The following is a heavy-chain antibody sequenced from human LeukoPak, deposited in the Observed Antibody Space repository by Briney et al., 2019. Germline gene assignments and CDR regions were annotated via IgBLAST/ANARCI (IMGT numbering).Heavy chain of an antibody. J-gene: IGHJ6*03. CDR1: GFPFSDSW. CDR3: TRDSQDSYVYYMVV. CDR2: IKQDGSEK. V-gene: IGHV3-7*01. Sequence: AGGSLRLSCAASGFPFSDSWMDWVRQAPGKGMEWVANIKQDGSEKHYVDSVKGRFTISRDSATNSLYLQMNSLRAEDTAVYYCTRDSQDSYVYYMVVWGKGTTVTVSS. D-gene: IGHD3-10*02.